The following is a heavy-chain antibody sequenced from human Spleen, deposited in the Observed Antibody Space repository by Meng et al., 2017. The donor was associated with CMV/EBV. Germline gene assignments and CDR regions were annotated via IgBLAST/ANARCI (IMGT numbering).Heavy chain of an antibody. CDR3: ASEGALVATTLESYYGMDV. CDR1: GYTFTSYG. CDR2: ISAYNGNT. J-gene: IGHJ6*02. D-gene: IGHD5-12*01. V-gene: IGHV1-18*01. Sequence: ASVKVSCKASGYTFTSYGISWVRQAPGQGLEWMGWISAYNGNTNYAQKLQGRVTMTTDTSTSTAYMELRSLRSDDTAVYYCASEGALVATTLESYYGMDVWGQGTTVTVSS.